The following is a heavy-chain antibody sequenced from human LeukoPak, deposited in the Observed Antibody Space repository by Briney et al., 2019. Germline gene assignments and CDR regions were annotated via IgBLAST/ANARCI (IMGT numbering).Heavy chain of an antibody. J-gene: IGHJ2*01. CDR2: ISSGGGT. D-gene: IGHD7-27*01. V-gene: IGHV3-53*01. Sequence: GGSLRLSCAVSGFTVSSNYINWVRQAPGKGLEWVSVISSGGGTYFGDSVKGRFTISRDISKNTVYLRMKDLRAEDTAVYYCTRGQLGSRGYWSFDLWGRGTLVAVSS. CDR1: GFTVSSNY. CDR3: TRGQLGSRGYWSFDL.